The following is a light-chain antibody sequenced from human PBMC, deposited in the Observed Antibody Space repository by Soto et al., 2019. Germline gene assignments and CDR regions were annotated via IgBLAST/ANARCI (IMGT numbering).Light chain of an antibody. CDR2: GVS. J-gene: IGKJ1*01. Sequence: EIVITQSPATLSVSPGERATLSCRASQSVAGNLAWYQQKPGQAPRLLISGVSTRAAGVPARFSGSGSGTEFTLTISSLQSEDFAVYYCQQYNNWPPTFGQGTKVDIK. V-gene: IGKV3-15*01. CDR1: QSVAGN. CDR3: QQYNNWPPT.